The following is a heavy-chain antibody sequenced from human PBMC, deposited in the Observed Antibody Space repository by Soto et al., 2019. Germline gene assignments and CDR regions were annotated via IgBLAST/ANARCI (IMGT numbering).Heavy chain of an antibody. CDR2: IYSSGTFI. D-gene: IGHD3-10*01. CDR3: GRAIGRGIIRD. V-gene: IGHV3-21*01. Sequence: EVQLVESGGGLVKPGGSLRLSCTASGFIFRTHGMTWVRQAPGKGLEWVSSIYSSGTFIYYADSVKGRFTISRDDAKNSLFLQMNSLRAEDTAVYYCGRAIGRGIIRDWGQGTLVTVSS. J-gene: IGHJ4*02. CDR1: GFIFRTHG.